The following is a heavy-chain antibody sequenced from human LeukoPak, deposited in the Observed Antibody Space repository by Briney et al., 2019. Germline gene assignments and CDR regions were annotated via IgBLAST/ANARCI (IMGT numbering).Heavy chain of an antibody. CDR1: GFTFSYYA. J-gene: IGHJ4*02. V-gene: IGHV3-23*01. D-gene: IGHD3-22*01. Sequence: GGSLRLSCAASGFTASGFTFSYYAISWVRQAPGKGLEWVSAISGSGGSTYYADSVKGRFTISRDNSKNTLYLQMNSLRAEDTAVYYCAKKETGPGDSSGYHYWGQGTLVTVSS. CDR2: ISGSGGST. CDR3: AKKETGPGDSSGYHY.